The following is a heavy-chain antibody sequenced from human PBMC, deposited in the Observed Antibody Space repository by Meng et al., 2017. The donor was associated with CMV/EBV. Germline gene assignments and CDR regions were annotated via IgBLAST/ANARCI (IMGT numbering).Heavy chain of an antibody. Sequence: SVKVSCKASGGTFSSYAISWVRQAPGQGLEWMGGIITIFGTANYAQKFQGRVTITTDESTSTAYVELSSLRSEDTAVYYCASCSTSCYIGWYFDLWGRGTLVTVSS. V-gene: IGHV1-69*05. D-gene: IGHD2-2*02. CDR2: IITIFGTA. CDR1: GGTFSSYA. CDR3: ASCSTSCYIGWYFDL. J-gene: IGHJ2*01.